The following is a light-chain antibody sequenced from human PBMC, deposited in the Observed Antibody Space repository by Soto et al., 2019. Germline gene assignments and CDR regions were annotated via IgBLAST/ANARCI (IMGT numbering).Light chain of an antibody. J-gene: IGKJ2*01. CDR1: QSVSSSY. CDR3: QQYGNSPPNT. V-gene: IGKV3-20*01. Sequence: EIVWTQSPGTLSLSPGERATLSCRASQSVSSSYLAWYQQKPGQAPRLLIYGASSRATGIPDRFSGSGSGTDFTLTISRLEPEDFAVYFCQQYGNSPPNTFGQGTKVDIK. CDR2: GAS.